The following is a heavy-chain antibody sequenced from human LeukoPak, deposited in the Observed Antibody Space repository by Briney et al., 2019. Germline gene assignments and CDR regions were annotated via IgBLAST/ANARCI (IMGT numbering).Heavy chain of an antibody. J-gene: IGHJ4*02. CDR3: ARGSVTAMVTGY. CDR2: INPNSGGT. Sequence: SVKVSCKASGYTFTGYCMHWVRQAPGQGLEWMGWINPNSGGTNYAQKFQGRVTMTRDTSISTAYMELSRLRSDDTAVYYCARGSVTAMVTGYWGQGTLVTVSS. V-gene: IGHV1-2*02. D-gene: IGHD5-18*01. CDR1: GYTFTGYC.